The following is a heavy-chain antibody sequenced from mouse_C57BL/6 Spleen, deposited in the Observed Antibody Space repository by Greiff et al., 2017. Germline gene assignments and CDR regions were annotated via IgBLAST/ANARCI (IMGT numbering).Heavy chain of an antibody. CDR1: GYSITSGYY. Sequence: EVQLVESGPGLVKPSQSLSLTCSVTGYSITSGYYWNWIRQFPGNKLEWMGYISYDGSNNYNPSLKNRISITRDTSKNQFFLKLNSVTTEDTATYYCAREGIYDYDGRGYYAMDYWGQGTSVTVSS. J-gene: IGHJ4*01. V-gene: IGHV3-6*01. CDR3: AREGIYDYDGRGYYAMDY. D-gene: IGHD2-4*01. CDR2: ISYDGSN.